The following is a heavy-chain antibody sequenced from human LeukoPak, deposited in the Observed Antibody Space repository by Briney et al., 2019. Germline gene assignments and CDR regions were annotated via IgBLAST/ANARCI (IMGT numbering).Heavy chain of an antibody. CDR3: VRFALSSSLDH. V-gene: IGHV5-51*01. CDR1: GYRLTNNW. D-gene: IGHD6-13*01. J-gene: IGHJ5*02. Sequence: GESLKISCKISGYRLTNNWIGWVRQEPGKGLEWMGLIYPGYSDAKYSPSFQGQVTLSVDTSISTAYLQLGGLRASDTAIYYCVRFALSSSLDHWGQGTLVTVSS. CDR2: IYPGYSDA.